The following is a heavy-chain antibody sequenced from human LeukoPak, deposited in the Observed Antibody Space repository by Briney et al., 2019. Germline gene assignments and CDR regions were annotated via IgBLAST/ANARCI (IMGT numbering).Heavy chain of an antibody. V-gene: IGHV3-30*03. CDR3: LTEYVC. CDR1: GFTLSTYR. Sequence: PPGGSLTLSCAPSGFTLSTYRILCAPQPPGKGVVWVALISQEGSDKYYAHSVRGRFTISRDNSKNTVYPQMNSLRVEDTAFFYCLTEYVCWGQGTLVTVSS. CDR2: ISQEGSDK. D-gene: IGHD3-10*02. J-gene: IGHJ4*02.